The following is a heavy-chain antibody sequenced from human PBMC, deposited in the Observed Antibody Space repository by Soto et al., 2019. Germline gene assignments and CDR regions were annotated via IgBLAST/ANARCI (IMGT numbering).Heavy chain of an antibody. D-gene: IGHD1-1*01. J-gene: IGHJ5*02. CDR2: IGADNGDT. Sequence: ASLKVSCKASGSTFSTYGFSWVRQAPGQGLEWMGWIGADNGDTNYAQNFQGRVTMTTDTSTTTSYMELRSLTSDDTAVYFCARDWKGAEGFDPWGQGTLVTVSS. V-gene: IGHV1-18*01. CDR1: GSTFSTYG. CDR3: ARDWKGAEGFDP.